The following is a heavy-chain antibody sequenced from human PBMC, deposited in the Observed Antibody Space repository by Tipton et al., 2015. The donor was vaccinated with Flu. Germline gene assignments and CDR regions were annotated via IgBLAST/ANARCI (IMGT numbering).Heavy chain of an antibody. V-gene: IGHV4-38-2*02. CDR3: ARLGPVNTWIQLWNDAYEI. CDR2: ISHRGST. J-gene: IGHJ3*02. Sequence: TLSLTCTVSGYSISCSYYGGWFRQPPGKGLEWSGGISHRGSTHYNPSLKSRVTITVDPTKNQFSLKVSSVTAADTAGYYCARLGPVNTWIQLWNDAYEIWGQGTMVAVSS. D-gene: IGHD5-18*01. CDR1: GYSISCSYY.